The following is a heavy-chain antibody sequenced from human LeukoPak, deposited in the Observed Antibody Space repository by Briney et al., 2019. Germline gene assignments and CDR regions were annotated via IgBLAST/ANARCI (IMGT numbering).Heavy chain of an antibody. CDR3: ARGPDPVVRGPRRAFDL. V-gene: IGHV3-30-3*01. Sequence: GGSLRLSCAASGFTFTYYAMHWARKAPGKGLELVALFSYDGSRQYYTDSVKGRFIISRDDSKNTVYLQMNSLGVDDTALYYCARGPDPVVRGPRRAFDLWGQGTMVTVSS. D-gene: IGHD3-10*01. CDR1: GFTFTYYA. CDR2: FSYDGSRQ. J-gene: IGHJ3*01.